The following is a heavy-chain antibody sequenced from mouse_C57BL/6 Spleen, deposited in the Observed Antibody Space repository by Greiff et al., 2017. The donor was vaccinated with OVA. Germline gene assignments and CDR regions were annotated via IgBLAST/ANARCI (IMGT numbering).Heavy chain of an antibody. CDR3: ARPPPTEGYCDV. CDR2: IYPGDGDT. J-gene: IGHJ1*03. D-gene: IGHD1-1*01. CDR1: GYAFSSYW. Sequence: VQLQESGAELVKPGASVKISCKASGYAFSSYWMNWVKQRPGKGLEWIGQIYPGDGDTNYNGKFKGTATLTADKSSSTAYMRLSSLTSEDSAVYLCARPPPTEGYCDVWGTGTTVTVSS. V-gene: IGHV1-80*01.